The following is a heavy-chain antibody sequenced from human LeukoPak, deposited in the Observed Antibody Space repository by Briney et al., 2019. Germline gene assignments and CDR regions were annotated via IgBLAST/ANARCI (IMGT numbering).Heavy chain of an antibody. Sequence: ASVKVSCKASGCTFTSYYMHWVRQAPGQGLEWMGIINPSGGSTSYAQKFQGRVTMTRDTSTSTVYMELSSLRSEDTAVYYCARDFETYCGGDCSDFDYWGQGTLVTVSS. J-gene: IGHJ4*02. D-gene: IGHD2-21*02. V-gene: IGHV1-46*01. CDR3: ARDFETYCGGDCSDFDY. CDR2: INPSGGST. CDR1: GCTFTSYY.